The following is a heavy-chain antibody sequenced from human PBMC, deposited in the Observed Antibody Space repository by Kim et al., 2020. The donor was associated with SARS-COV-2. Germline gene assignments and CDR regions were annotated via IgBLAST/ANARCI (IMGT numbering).Heavy chain of an antibody. Sequence: SETLSLTRTVSGGSISSSSYYWGWIRQPPGKGLEWIGSIYYSGSTYYNPSLKSRVTISVDTSKNQFSLKLSSVTAADTAVYYCARPHCRSGGSCWGYDYWGQGTLVTVSS. CDR2: IYYSGST. CDR3: ARPHCRSGGSCWGYDY. CDR1: GGSISSSSYY. D-gene: IGHD2-15*01. V-gene: IGHV4-39*01. J-gene: IGHJ4*01.